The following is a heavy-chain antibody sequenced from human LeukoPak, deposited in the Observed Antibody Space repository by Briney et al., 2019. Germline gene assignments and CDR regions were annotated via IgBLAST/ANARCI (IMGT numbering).Heavy chain of an antibody. D-gene: IGHD3-10*01. CDR1: GYTLTELA. CDR3: AIESGSHFDY. V-gene: IGHV1-18*01. CDR2: ISAYNGNT. Sequence: ASVKVSCKVSGYTLTELAIHWVRQAPGQGLEWMGWISAYNGNTNYAQKLQGRVTMTTDTSTSTAYMELRSLRSDDTAVYYCAIESGSHFDYWGQGTLVTVSS. J-gene: IGHJ4*02.